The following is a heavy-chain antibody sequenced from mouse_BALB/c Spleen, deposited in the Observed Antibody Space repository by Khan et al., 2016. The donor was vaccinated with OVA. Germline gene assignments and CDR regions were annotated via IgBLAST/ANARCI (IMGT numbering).Heavy chain of an antibody. D-gene: IGHD2-4*01. CDR1: GFTFSSYG. Sequence: EVQLVESGGDLVKPGGSLKLSCAASGFTFSSYGMSWVRQTPDKRLEWVATISSGGSHTYYPDSVKGRFTISRDNAKNTLYLQMSSLKSEDTAMDYCARHETTMILFAYWGQGTLVTVSA. J-gene: IGHJ3*01. CDR2: ISSGGSHT. V-gene: IGHV5-6*01. CDR3: ARHETTMILFAY.